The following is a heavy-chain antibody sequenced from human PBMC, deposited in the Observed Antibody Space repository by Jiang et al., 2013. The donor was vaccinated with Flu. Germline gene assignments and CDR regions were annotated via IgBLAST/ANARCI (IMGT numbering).Heavy chain of an antibody. CDR2: IYYSGST. V-gene: IGHV4-59*01. CDR1: GSSISSYY. Sequence: PGLVKPSETLSLTCTVSGSSISSYYWSWIRQPPGKGLEWIGYIYYSGSTNYNPSLKSRVTISVDTSKNQFSLKLSSVTAADTAVYYCARVGTYSNYGWFDPWGQGTLVTVSS. CDR3: ARVGTYSNYGWFDP. J-gene: IGHJ5*02. D-gene: IGHD4-11*01.